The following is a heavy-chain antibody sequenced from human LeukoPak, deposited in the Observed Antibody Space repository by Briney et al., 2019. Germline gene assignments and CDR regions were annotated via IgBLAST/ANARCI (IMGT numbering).Heavy chain of an antibody. CDR2: IKQDGNEK. V-gene: IGHV3-7*01. CDR3: ARYGGYSYGSFDY. Sequence: GGSLRLSCAASGFTFSSYAMSWLRQTPQKGLEWVANIKQDGNEKYYVDSVKGRFTISRDNAKSSLCLQMNSLRAEDTAVYYCARYGGYSYGSFDYWGQGTLVTVSS. J-gene: IGHJ4*02. CDR1: GFTFSSYA. D-gene: IGHD5-18*01.